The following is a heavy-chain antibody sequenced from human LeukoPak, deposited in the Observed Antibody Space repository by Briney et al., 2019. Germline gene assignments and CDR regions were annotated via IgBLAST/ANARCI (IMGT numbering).Heavy chain of an antibody. CDR3: ARARYNWNYED. D-gene: IGHD1-7*01. V-gene: IGHV4-31*03. CDR1: GGSISSGGYY. J-gene: IGHJ4*02. CDR2: IYYSGST. Sequence: PSETLSLTCTVSGGSISSGGYYWSWIRQHPGKGLEWIGYIYYSGSTYYNPSLKSRATISVDTSKNQFSLKLSSVTAADTAVYYCARARYNWNYEDWGQGTLVTVSS.